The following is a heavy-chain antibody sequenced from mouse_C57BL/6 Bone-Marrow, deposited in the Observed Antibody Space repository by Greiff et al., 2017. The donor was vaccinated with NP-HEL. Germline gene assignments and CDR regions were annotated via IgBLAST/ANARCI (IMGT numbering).Heavy chain of an antibody. V-gene: IGHV14-4*01. D-gene: IGHD2-1*01. Sequence: EVQLQQSGAELVRPGASVKLSCTASGFNIKDDYMHWVKQRPEQGLEWIGWIDPENGDTEYASKFQGKATISADTSSNTASLQLSSLTSEDTAVYYCTFYGNYGFDYWGQGTTLTVSS. CDR2: IDPENGDT. CDR1: GFNIKDDY. CDR3: TFYGNYGFDY. J-gene: IGHJ2*01.